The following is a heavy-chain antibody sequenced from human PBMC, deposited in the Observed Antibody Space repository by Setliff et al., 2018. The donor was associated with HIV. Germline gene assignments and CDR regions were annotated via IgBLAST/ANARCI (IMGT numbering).Heavy chain of an antibody. CDR3: ARGGDYDSSGYYVT. Sequence: SVKVSCKASGGPFTSSSIGWVRQAPGQGLEWMGRIIPILGVPRYAQKFQGRVTITADKSTSTSYMHLSSLRDEDTAVYFCARGGDYDSSGYYVTWGQGSLVTVSS. V-gene: IGHV1-69*02. CDR1: GGPFTSSS. CDR2: IIPILGVP. D-gene: IGHD3-22*01. J-gene: IGHJ4*02.